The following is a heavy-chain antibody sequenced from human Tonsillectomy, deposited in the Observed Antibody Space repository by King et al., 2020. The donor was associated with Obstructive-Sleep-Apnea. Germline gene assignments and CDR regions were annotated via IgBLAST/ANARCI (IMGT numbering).Heavy chain of an antibody. J-gene: IGHJ4*02. CDR1: GFTFSSYS. CDR3: AGSWVHDYVWGSYRQFDY. CDR2: ISSSSSYI. V-gene: IGHV3-21*01. D-gene: IGHD3-16*02. Sequence: QLVQSGGGLVKPGGSLRLSCAASGFTFSSYSMNWVRQAPGKGLEWGSSISSSSSYIYYADSGKGRFTISRDNAKNLLYLQMNSLGAEDTAVYYCAGSWVHDYVWGSYRQFDYWGQGTLVTVSS.